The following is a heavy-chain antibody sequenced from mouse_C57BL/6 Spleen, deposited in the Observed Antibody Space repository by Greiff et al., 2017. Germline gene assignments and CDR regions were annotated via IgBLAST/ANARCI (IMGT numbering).Heavy chain of an antibody. Sequence: EVQVVESGGGLVQPGGSLKLSCAASGFTFSDYGMAWVRQAPRKGPEWVAFISNLAYSIYYADTVTGRFTISRENAKNTLYLEMSSLRSEDTAMYYCAREDYDGAMDYWGQGTSVTVSS. D-gene: IGHD2-4*01. CDR2: ISNLAYSI. J-gene: IGHJ4*01. CDR3: AREDYDGAMDY. V-gene: IGHV5-15*01. CDR1: GFTFSDYG.